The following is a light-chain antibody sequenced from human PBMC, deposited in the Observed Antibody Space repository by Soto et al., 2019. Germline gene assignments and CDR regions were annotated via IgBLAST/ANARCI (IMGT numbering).Light chain of an antibody. CDR3: QQSYSTHHT. Sequence: DIQMTQSPSSLAASVGDRVTISCRASQIISTYLNWYQQKPGQVPTLLIYGASSLQSGVPSRFSASGSGTDFTLSISSLQREDFATYYCQQSYSTHHTVGQGTKLEIK. CDR1: QIISTY. CDR2: GAS. J-gene: IGKJ2*01. V-gene: IGKV1-39*01.